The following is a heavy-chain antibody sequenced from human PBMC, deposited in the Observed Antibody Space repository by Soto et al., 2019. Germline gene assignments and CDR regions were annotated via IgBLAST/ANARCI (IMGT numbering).Heavy chain of an antibody. CDR3: ARGHADFWSGFHLFDP. J-gene: IGHJ5*02. CDR2: MYTGTGNT. Sequence: ASVNVSCKASGYIFTTTAIHWVRQAPGQRLEWMGWMYTGTGNTKYSEKFQGRVTISRDTSANTAYLELRSLRSEDTAVYYCARGHADFWSGFHLFDPWGQGTLVTVSS. V-gene: IGHV1-3*04. D-gene: IGHD3-3*01. CDR1: GYIFTTTA.